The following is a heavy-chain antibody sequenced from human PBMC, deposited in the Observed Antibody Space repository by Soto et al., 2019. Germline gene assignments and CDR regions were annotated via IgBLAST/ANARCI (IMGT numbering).Heavy chain of an antibody. CDR1: GYTFLHYG. V-gene: IGHV1-18*01. D-gene: IGHD1-26*01. J-gene: IGHJ4*02. CDR2: IGAYKGDT. Sequence: QVQLVQSGTEVKKPGASVKVSCKASGYTFLHYGIGWVRQAPRQGLEWVGWIGAYKGDTDYAQKFQGRVTMTANTSTSTAFMELRSLRSDDTALYFCVRLGDSYGYRGSYYFDYWGQGTLVTVSS. CDR3: VRLGDSYGYRGSYYFDY.